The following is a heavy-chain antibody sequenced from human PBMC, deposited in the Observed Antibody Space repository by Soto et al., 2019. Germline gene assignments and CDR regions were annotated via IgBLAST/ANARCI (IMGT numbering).Heavy chain of an antibody. V-gene: IGHV1-18*01. Sequence: QVQLVQCGAEVKKPGASVRVSCKTSGYTLINYGITWVRQAPGQGLEWMGWLSAYNGDTSSSEKLQDRFTMTTDTSTNTVYMDLRGLTSDDTALYYCARWSAIVGGAEALDVWGQGTMVIVSS. CDR1: GYTLINYG. CDR2: LSAYNGDT. J-gene: IGHJ3*01. CDR3: ARWSAIVGGAEALDV. D-gene: IGHD1-26*01.